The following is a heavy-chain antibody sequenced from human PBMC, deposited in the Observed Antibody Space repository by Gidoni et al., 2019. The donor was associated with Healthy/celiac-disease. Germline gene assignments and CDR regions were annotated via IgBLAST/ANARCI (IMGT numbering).Heavy chain of an antibody. Sequence: GRFTISRDNAKNSLYLQMNSLRAEDTAVYYCAGGYSYGLTPGWFDPWGQGTLVTVSS. J-gene: IGHJ5*02. D-gene: IGHD5-18*01. V-gene: IGHV3-48*03. CDR3: AGGYSYGLTPGWFDP.